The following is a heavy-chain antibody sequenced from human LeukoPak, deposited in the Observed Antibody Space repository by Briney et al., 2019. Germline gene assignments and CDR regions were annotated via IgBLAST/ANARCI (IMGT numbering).Heavy chain of an antibody. CDR3: ARDLNPQSIGMRAFDI. J-gene: IGHJ3*02. CDR2: INPTTGST. CDR1: GYTFTNFY. Sequence: VASVTVSCKASGYTFTNFYLHWVRQAPGQGLEWMGIINPTTGSTTYAQKFQGRVTMTRDMSTSTVYMELSSLRSEDTAVYFCARDLNPQSIGMRAFDIWGQGTMVTASS. V-gene: IGHV1-46*01. D-gene: IGHD1-14*01.